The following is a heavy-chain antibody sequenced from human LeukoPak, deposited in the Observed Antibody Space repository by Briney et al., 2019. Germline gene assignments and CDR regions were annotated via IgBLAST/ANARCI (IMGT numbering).Heavy chain of an antibody. J-gene: IGHJ4*02. CDR3: AKDQDAIAVAGTLSDY. Sequence: GGSLRLSRAASGFTFSSYGMHWVRQAPGKGLEWVAFIRYDGSNKYYADSVKGRFTISRDNSKNTLYLQMNSLRAEDTAVYYCAKDQDAIAVAGTLSDYWGQGTLVTVSS. V-gene: IGHV3-30*02. CDR2: IRYDGSNK. D-gene: IGHD6-19*01. CDR1: GFTFSSYG.